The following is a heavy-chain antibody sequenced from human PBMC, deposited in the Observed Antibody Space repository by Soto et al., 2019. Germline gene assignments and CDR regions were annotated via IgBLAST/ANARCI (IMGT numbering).Heavy chain of an antibody. D-gene: IGHD3-22*01. V-gene: IGHV4-31*03. CDR2: IASSGST. J-gene: IGHJ4*02. Sequence: PSETLSLTCTVSGGSINTCGYFWTWIRQHTGKGLEWIGYIASSGSTYYNPSLKGRLTIAADTSENQFSLRLTSVTAADTAVYYCARDYPYYYGNSGYSGYFDCWGQGTLVTVSS. CDR3: ARDYPYYYGNSGYSGYFDC. CDR1: GGSINTCGYF.